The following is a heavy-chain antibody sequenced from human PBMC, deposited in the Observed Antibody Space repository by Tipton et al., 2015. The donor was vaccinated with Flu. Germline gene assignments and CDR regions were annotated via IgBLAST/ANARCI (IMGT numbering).Heavy chain of an antibody. J-gene: IGHJ5*02. Sequence: SLRLSCAASGFNFNDHNVNWVRQAPGKGLEWISSINTNSRYIHYADSVRGRFTISRDTAKNALYLQMNSLGADDTAIYYCAGNSGPITVDPSYGKNWFDPWGQGTLVTVSS. CDR2: INTNSRYI. V-gene: IGHV3-21*01. CDR1: GFNFNDHN. D-gene: IGHD1-14*01. CDR3: AGNSGPITVDPSYGKNWFDP.